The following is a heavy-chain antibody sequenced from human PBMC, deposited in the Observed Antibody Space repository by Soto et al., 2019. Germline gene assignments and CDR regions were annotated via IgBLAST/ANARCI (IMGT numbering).Heavy chain of an antibody. CDR3: ARVDTMTHSAFDI. Sequence: EAQLVESGGGLVQPGGSLRLSCAASGFTFSTYSMNWVPQAPGKGLEWVSYISSSRTSIYFADPVKGRFTISRDNAKNSLYLQMISLRDEDTAVYFCARVDTMTHSAFDIWGQETMVTVSS. CDR1: GFTFSTYS. D-gene: IGHD3-22*01. CDR2: ISSSRTSI. V-gene: IGHV3-48*02. J-gene: IGHJ3*02.